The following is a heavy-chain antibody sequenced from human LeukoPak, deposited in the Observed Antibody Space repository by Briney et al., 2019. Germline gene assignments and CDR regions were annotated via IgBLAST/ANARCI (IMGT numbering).Heavy chain of an antibody. J-gene: IGHJ3*02. D-gene: IGHD1-26*01. CDR2: ISSSSSTI. CDR1: EFTFSSYS. Sequence: GGSLRLSCAASEFTFSSYSMNWVRQAPGKGLEWVSYISSSSSTIYYADSVKGRFSISRDNAKNSLYLQMNSLRAEDTAVYYCARGGSYYNEAFDIWGQETMVTVSS. CDR3: ARGGSYYNEAFDI. V-gene: IGHV3-48*01.